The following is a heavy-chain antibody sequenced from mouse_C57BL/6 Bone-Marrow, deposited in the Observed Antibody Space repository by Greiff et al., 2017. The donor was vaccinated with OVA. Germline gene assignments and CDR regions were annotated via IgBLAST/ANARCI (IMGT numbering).Heavy chain of an antibody. V-gene: IGHV1-54*01. CDR2: INPGSGGT. J-gene: IGHJ3*01. CDR1: GYAFTNYL. CDR3: ARSRDYGSPWFAY. Sequence: VQLQESGAELVRPGTSVKVSCKASGYAFTNYLIEWVKQRPGQGLEWIGVINPGSGGTHSNEKFKGKATRTADKSASTAYLQLSSLTSEVSSVYFCARSRDYGSPWFAYWGQGTLVTVSA. D-gene: IGHD1-1*01.